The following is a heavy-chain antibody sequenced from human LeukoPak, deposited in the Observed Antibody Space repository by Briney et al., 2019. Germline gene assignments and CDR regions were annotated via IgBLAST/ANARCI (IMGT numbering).Heavy chain of an antibody. CDR1: GGSISSYY. CDR2: IYYSGST. Sequence: SETLSLTCTVSGGSISSYYWSWIRQPPGKGLEWIGYIYYSGSTNYNPSLKSRVTISVDTSKNQFSLKLSSVTAADTAVYYCASLIAAAGDYYFDYWGQGTLVTVSS. J-gene: IGHJ4*02. D-gene: IGHD6-13*01. CDR3: ASLIAAAGDYYFDY. V-gene: IGHV4-59*01.